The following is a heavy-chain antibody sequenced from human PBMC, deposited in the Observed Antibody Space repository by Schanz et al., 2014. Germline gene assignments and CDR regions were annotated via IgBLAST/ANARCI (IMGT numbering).Heavy chain of an antibody. V-gene: IGHV1-8*01. CDR1: GYTFSTYD. CDR3: ARDRRPRYFDWLFFY. CDR2: MTPKSGNT. D-gene: IGHD3-9*01. Sequence: QVQLVESGSELKKPGASVKVSCKASGYTFSTYDINWVRQATGQGLEWLGWMTPKSGNTGYAQNFQGRVTMTRNTSISTAYMQLSSLTYEDTAVYYCARDRRPRYFDWLFFYWGQGTLVTVSS. J-gene: IGHJ4*02.